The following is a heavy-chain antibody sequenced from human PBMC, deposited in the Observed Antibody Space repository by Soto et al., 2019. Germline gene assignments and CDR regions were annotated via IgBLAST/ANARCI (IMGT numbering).Heavy chain of an antibody. CDR3: ARDLTYYGSGSPSYYFDY. CDR2: INPSGGST. J-gene: IGHJ4*02. Sequence: ASVKVSCKASGYTFTSYYMHWVRQAPGQGLEWMGIINPSGGSTSYAQKFQGRVTMTRDTSTSTVYMELSSLRSEDTAVYYCARDLTYYGSGSPSYYFDYWGQGTLVTV. D-gene: IGHD3-10*01. V-gene: IGHV1-46*01. CDR1: GYTFTSYY.